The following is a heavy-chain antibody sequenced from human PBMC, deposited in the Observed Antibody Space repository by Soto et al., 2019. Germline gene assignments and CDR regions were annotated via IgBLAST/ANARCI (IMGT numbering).Heavy chain of an antibody. D-gene: IGHD3-3*01. CDR2: IIPIFGTA. CDR3: ARCPYYDFWSGYYMDYYYYGMDV. V-gene: IGHV1-69*13. CDR1: GGTFSSYA. Sequence: SVKVSCKASGGTFSSYAISWVRQAPGQGLEWMGGIIPIFGTANYAQKFQGRVTITADESTSTAYMELSSLRSEDTAVYYCARCPYYDFWSGYYMDYYYYGMDVWGQGTAVTVSS. J-gene: IGHJ6*02.